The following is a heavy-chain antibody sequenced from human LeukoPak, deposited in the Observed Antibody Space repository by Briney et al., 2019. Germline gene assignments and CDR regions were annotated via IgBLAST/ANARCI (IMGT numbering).Heavy chain of an antibody. V-gene: IGHV4-34*01. CDR2: INHSGST. Sequence: SETLSLTCAVYGGSFSGYYWSWLRQPPGKGLEWIGEINHSGSTNYNPSLKSRVTISVDTSKNQFSLKLSSVTAADTAVYYCARRRKTQNMGYYYYMDVWGKGTTVTISS. CDR1: GGSFSGYY. CDR3: ARRRKTQNMGYYYYMDV. J-gene: IGHJ6*03. D-gene: IGHD1/OR15-1a*01.